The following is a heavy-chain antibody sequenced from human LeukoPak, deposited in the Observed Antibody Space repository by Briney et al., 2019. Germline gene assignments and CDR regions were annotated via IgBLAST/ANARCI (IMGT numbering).Heavy chain of an antibody. CDR2: ISYDGSNK. CDR1: GFTFSSYG. J-gene: IGHJ5*02. Sequence: PGGSLRLSCAASGFTFSSYGMHWVRQAPGKGLEWVAVISYDGSNKYYADSVKGRFTISRDNSKNTLYLQMNSLRAEDTAVYYCAKDLRYGDFNWFDPWGQGTLVTVSS. CDR3: AKDLRYGDFNWFDP. D-gene: IGHD4-17*01. V-gene: IGHV3-30*18.